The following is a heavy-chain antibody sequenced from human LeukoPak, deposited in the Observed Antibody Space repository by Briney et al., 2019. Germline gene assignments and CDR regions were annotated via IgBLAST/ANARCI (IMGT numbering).Heavy chain of an antibody. D-gene: IGHD3-22*01. CDR2: INPNSGGT. J-gene: IGHJ4*02. V-gene: IGHV1-2*02. Sequence: GASVTVSCKASGYTFTMYYIHWVRQAPGQGLEWMGWINPNSGGTNYAQKFQGRVTMTRDTSISTAYMELSRLRSDDTAVYYCAREDPGFDSSGYYLGLGAFDIWGQGTLVTVSS. CDR1: GYTFTMYY. CDR3: AREDPGFDSSGYYLGLGAFDI.